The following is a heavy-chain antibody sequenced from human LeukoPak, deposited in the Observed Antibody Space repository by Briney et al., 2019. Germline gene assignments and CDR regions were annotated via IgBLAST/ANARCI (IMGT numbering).Heavy chain of an antibody. J-gene: IGHJ6*02. D-gene: IGHD5-18*01. V-gene: IGHV4-59*08. CDR2: IYYSGST. Sequence: SDTLSLTCTVSGGSISSYYWSWIRQPPGKGLEWIGYIYYSGSTNYNPSLKSRVTISVDTSMNQFSLKLSSVTAADTAVYYCARHAGYSYGTYYYGMDVWGQGTTVTVSS. CDR3: ARHAGYSYGTYYYGMDV. CDR1: GGSISSYY.